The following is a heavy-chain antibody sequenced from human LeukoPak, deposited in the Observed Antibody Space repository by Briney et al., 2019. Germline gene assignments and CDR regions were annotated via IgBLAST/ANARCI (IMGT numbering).Heavy chain of an antibody. J-gene: IGHJ4*02. CDR2: ISSSSSYI. Sequence: GGSLRLSCAASGSTFSSYAMNWVRQAPGKGLEWVSSISSSSSYIYYADSVKGRFTISRDNAKNSLYLQMNSLRAEDTAVYYCARVPYYDFWSGYCFDYCGQGTLVTVSS. V-gene: IGHV3-21*01. D-gene: IGHD3-3*01. CDR1: GSTFSSYA. CDR3: ARVPYYDFWSGYCFDY.